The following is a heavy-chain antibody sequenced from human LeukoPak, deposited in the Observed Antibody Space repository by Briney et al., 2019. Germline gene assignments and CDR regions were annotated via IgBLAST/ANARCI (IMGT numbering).Heavy chain of an antibody. CDR3: ARMGLRYYYYYMDV. CDR2: INHSGST. D-gene: IGHD5-12*01. J-gene: IGHJ6*03. V-gene: IGHV4-34*01. CDR1: GGSFSGYY. Sequence: SETLSLTRAVYGGSFSGYYWSWIRQPPGKGLEWIGEINHSGSTNYNPSLKSRVTISVDTSKNQFSLKLSSVTAADTAVYYCARMGLRYYYYYMDVWGKGTTVTVSS.